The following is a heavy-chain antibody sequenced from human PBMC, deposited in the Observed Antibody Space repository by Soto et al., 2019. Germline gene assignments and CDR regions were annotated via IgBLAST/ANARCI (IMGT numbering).Heavy chain of an antibody. Sequence: GGSLRLSCAASGFTFSISGMHWARKASGTALWWVSVMSYDADEKYYGASVTVRFDISIDNSKKTLYLQMNILRLEDTAAYFCAKGTGGTYYDTSGYSDFDYWGQGTRLTVSS. D-gene: IGHD3-22*01. J-gene: IGHJ4*02. CDR1: GFTFSISG. CDR2: MSYDADEK. V-gene: IGHV3-30*18. CDR3: AKGTGGTYYDTSGYSDFDY.